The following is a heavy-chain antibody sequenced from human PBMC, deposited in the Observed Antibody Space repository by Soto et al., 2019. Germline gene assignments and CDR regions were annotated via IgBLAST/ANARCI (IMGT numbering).Heavy chain of an antibody. V-gene: IGHV1-69*06. CDR3: AEGGNYYDSSGYSYYYYYGMDV. CDR2: IIPIFGTA. J-gene: IGHJ6*02. D-gene: IGHD3-22*01. Sequence: QVQLVQSGAEVKKPGSSVKVSCKASGGTFSSYAISWVRQAPGQGREWMGGIIPIFGTANYAQKFQGRVTISADKSTSTAYMELSRLRSEDTAVYYCAEGGNYYDSSGYSYYYYYGMDVWGQGNTVTVSS. CDR1: GGTFSSYA.